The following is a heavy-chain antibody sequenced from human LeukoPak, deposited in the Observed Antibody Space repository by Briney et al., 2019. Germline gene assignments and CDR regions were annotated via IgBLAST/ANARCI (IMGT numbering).Heavy chain of an antibody. CDR3: TTDTADDFWSGYSQYYFDY. V-gene: IGHV3-15*01. CDR2: IKSKTGGGTT. J-gene: IGHJ4*02. D-gene: IGHD3-3*01. Sequence: GGSLRLSCAASGFTFSNAWMSWVRQAPGKGLEWVGRIKSKTGGGTTDYAAPVKGRFTISRDDSKNTLYLQMNSLKTEDTAVYYCTTDTADDFWSGYSQYYFDYWGQGTLVTVSS. CDR1: GFTFSNAW.